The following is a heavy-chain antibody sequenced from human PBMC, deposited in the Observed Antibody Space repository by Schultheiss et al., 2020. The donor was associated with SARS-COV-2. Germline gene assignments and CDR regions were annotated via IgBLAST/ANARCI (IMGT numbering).Heavy chain of an antibody. V-gene: IGHV3-9*01. D-gene: IGHD5-24*01. CDR2: ISWNSGSI. CDR1: GFTFSSYA. CDR3: ARSLRDGYNSYYYYGMDV. Sequence: GGSLRLSCAASGFTFSSYAMHWVRQAPGKGLEWVSGISWNSGSIGYADSVKGRFTISRDNAKNSLYLQMNSLRDEDTAVYYCARSLRDGYNSYYYYGMDVWGQGTTVTVSS. J-gene: IGHJ6*02.